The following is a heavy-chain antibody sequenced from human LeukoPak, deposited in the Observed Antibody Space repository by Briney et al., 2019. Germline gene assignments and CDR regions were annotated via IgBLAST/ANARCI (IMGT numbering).Heavy chain of an antibody. V-gene: IGHV3-23*01. CDR3: ARGPPAAFYYYYYMDV. CDR1: GFTFSSYA. CDR2: ISGSGGST. Sequence: PGGSLRLSCAASGFTFSSYAMSWVRQAPGKGLEWVSAISGSGGSTYYADSVKGRFTISRDNSKNTLYLQMNSLRVEDTAVYYCARGPPAAFYYYYYMDVWGKGTKVTVSS. D-gene: IGHD2-2*01. J-gene: IGHJ6*03.